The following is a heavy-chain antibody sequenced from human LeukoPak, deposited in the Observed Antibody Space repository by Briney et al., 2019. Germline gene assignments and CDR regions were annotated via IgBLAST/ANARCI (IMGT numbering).Heavy chain of an antibody. CDR2: ISHDGSDT. Sequence: GGSLRLSCAASGFAFTDYAMHWVRQTPGKGLEWVTAISHDGSDTYYADSVKGRFTVSRDNSKNTLYLQMNSLSAEDTAMYYCTRARWLHLWGDCWGQGTLVTVSS. D-gene: IGHD5-24*01. CDR3: TRARWLHLWGDC. CDR1: GFAFTDYA. V-gene: IGHV3-30-3*01. J-gene: IGHJ4*02.